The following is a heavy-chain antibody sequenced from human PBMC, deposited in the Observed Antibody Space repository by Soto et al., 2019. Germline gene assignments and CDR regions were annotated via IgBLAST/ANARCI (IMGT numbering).Heavy chain of an antibody. CDR3: VRERTTKNYYFYYMGA. D-gene: IGHD1-7*01. CDR2: LSWNSGGI. CDR1: GFTFDDYA. V-gene: IGHV3-9*01. J-gene: IGHJ6*03. Sequence: GGSLRLSCAASGFTFDDYAMHWVRQAPGKGLEWVSGLSWNSGGIGYADSVKGRFTISRDNAKNSLYLQMNSLRPEDTALYYCVRERTTKNYYFYYMGAWGKGTTVTVSS.